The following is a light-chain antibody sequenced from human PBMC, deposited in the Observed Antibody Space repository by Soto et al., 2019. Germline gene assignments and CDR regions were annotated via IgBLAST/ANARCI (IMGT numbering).Light chain of an antibody. CDR2: DAS. J-gene: IGKJ2*01. V-gene: IGKV1-5*01. CDR3: QHYNSYSRT. Sequence: DIQMTQSPSTLSASVGDRVTITCRASQSLRGWLAWYQHRPGKAPKLLIYDASILESGVPSRFSGSGSGTPFTLTISSLQPDDFATYYCQHYNSYSRTFGPGTKLEIK. CDR1: QSLRGW.